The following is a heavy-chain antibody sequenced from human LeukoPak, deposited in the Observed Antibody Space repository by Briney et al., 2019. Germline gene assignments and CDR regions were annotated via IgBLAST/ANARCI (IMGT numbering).Heavy chain of an antibody. Sequence: SETLSLTCTVSGNSISSGDNYWSWIRQPAGKGLEWIGRIYTSGSTNCNPSLKSRVTISVDTSKNQFSLKLSSVTAADTAVYYCARGRYYYGSGSYDYWGQGTLVTVSS. V-gene: IGHV4-61*02. D-gene: IGHD3-10*01. CDR1: GNSISSGDNY. CDR2: IYTSGST. CDR3: ARGRYYYGSGSYDY. J-gene: IGHJ4*02.